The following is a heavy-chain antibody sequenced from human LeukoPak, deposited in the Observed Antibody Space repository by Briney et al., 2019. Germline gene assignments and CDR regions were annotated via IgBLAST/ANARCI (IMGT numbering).Heavy chain of an antibody. J-gene: IGHJ4*02. CDR1: GGSISGYY. CDR3: ARGSTGDKSNN. D-gene: IGHD7-27*01. CDR2: IYTSGST. V-gene: IGHV4-4*07. Sequence: PSETLSLTCTVSGGSISGYYWNWIRQPAGKGLEWIGRIYTSGSTRYNPSLESRVTMSVDTSKNQFSLDLTSVTAADTAVYYCARGSTGDKSNNWGQGTLVTVSS.